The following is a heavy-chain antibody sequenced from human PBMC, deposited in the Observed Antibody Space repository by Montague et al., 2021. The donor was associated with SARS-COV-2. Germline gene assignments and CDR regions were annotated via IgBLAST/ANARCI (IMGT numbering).Heavy chain of an antibody. V-gene: IGHV3-30*04. CDR2: ISTDGSNQ. D-gene: IGHD2/OR15-2a*01. J-gene: IGHJ4*02. Sequence: SLRLSCAASGFTFSTHAMHWVRQASGKGLEWVAAISTDGSNQDFADSVKGRFTISRDNSKNTLYIQMNSLRVDDTAIYYCATRPPYFARPLVPLLDFWGQGTLVIVSS. CDR1: GFTFSTHA. CDR3: ATRPPYFARPLVPLLDF.